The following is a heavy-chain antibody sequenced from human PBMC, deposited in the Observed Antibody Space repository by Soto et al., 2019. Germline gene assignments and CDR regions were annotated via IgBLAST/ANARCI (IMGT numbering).Heavy chain of an antibody. J-gene: IGHJ6*03. CDR2: INHSGST. CDR1: GGSFSGYY. CDR3: AREDFYGDYYYYYYMDV. D-gene: IGHD4-17*01. V-gene: IGHV4-34*01. Sequence: SETLSLTCAVYGGSFSGYYWSWIRQPPGKGLEWIGEINHSGSTNYNPSLKSRVTISVDTSKNQFSLKLSSVTAADTAVYYCAREDFYGDYYYYYYMDVWGKGTTVTVSS.